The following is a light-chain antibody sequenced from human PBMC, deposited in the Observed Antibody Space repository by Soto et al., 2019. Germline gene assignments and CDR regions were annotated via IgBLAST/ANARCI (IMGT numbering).Light chain of an antibody. CDR1: SSNIGADYD. CDR2: ANT. J-gene: IGLJ3*02. V-gene: IGLV1-40*01. CDR3: QSYDSSLSGSV. Sequence: QSALTQPPSVSGAPGQRVTISCTGSSSNIGADYDVHWYQQLPGAAPKLLIRANTHRPSGVPDRFSASKSGTSASLAITGLQADDEADYYCQSYDSSLSGSVFGGGTKL.